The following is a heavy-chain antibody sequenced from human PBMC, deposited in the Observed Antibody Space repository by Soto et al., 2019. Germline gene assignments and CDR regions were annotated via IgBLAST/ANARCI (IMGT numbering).Heavy chain of an antibody. CDR1: GCSISSYY. CDR2: IYYSGST. J-gene: IGHJ4*02. V-gene: IGHV4-59*12. D-gene: IGHD4-17*01. CDR3: ARERDYGDSIFDY. Sequence: SETLSLTCTVSGCSISSYYWSLIRQPPGKGLEWIGYIYYSGSTNYNPSLKSRVTISVDTSKNQFSLKLSSVTAADSALYYCARERDYGDSIFDYWGQGTLVTVSS.